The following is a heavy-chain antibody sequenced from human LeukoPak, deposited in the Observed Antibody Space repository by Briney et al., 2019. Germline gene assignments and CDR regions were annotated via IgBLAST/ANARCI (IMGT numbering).Heavy chain of an antibody. CDR2: ISSSSSTI. D-gene: IGHD2-15*01. J-gene: IGHJ4*02. V-gene: IGHV3-48*04. CDR3: ARDFQYCSGGSCYSYDY. CDR1: GFTFSSYS. Sequence: GGSLRLSCAGSGFTFSSYSMNWVRQAPGKGLEWVSYISSSSSTIYYADSVKGRFTISRDNAKNSLYLQMNSLRAEDTAVYYCARDFQYCSGGSCYSYDYWGQGTLVTVSS.